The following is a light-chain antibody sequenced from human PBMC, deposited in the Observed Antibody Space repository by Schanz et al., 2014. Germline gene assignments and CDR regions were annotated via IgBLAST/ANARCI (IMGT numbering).Light chain of an antibody. CDR3: QQYNSYSQT. Sequence: DIQMTQSPSSLSASVGDRVTITCRASQSITNYVNWYQQKPGKVPEVLIYAASSLQSGVPSRFSGSGSGTDFTLTISSLQPDDFATYYCQQYNSYSQTFGQGTKVEIK. CDR1: QSITNY. J-gene: IGKJ1*01. CDR2: AAS. V-gene: IGKV1-39*01.